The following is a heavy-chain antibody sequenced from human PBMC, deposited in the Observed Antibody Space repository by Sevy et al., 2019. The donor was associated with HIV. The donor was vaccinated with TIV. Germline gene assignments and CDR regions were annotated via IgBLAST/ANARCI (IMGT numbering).Heavy chain of an antibody. D-gene: IGHD2-15*01. CDR3: ARAHCSGGRCYSLAY. CDR2: ISPHNGDT. J-gene: IGHJ4*02. CDR1: GYTFTTYH. Sequence: ASVKVSCKISGYTFTTYHITWVRQALGQGPECMGRISPHNGDTNYAPKFQGRVTMITDKSTSTAYMELRSLRSDDTAVYYCARAHCSGGRCYSLAYWGQGTLVTVSS. V-gene: IGHV1-18*01.